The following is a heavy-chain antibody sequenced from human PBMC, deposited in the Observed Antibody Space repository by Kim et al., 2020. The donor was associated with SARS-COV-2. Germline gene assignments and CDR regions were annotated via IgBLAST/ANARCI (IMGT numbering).Heavy chain of an antibody. CDR2: IWYDGSNK. CDR3: AREGYDILNVYYRGAWFGY. J-gene: IGHJ4*02. Sequence: GGSLRLSCAASGFTFSSYGMHWVRQAPGKGLEWVAVIWYDGSNKYYADSVKGRFTISRDNSKNTLDLQMNSLRAEDTAVYYCAREGYDILNVYYRGAWFGYWVQGSLVTVSS. D-gene: IGHD3-9*01. CDR1: GFTFSSYG. V-gene: IGHV3-33*01.